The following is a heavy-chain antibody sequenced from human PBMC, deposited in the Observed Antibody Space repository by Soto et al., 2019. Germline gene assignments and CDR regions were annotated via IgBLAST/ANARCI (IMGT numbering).Heavy chain of an antibody. CDR3: ARARGTAGKRYFDY. CDR1: ASSLIANY. CDR2: PYHSGSI. Sequence: PSETLSLTCTVSASSLIANYWNWMRPHAGKGVPWIAYPYHSGSITDDLTLESRVTISVDSSKSPFSLKLDAVTPAATAVYYCARARGTAGKRYFDYWGPGTLVAVSS. D-gene: IGHD6-13*01. J-gene: IGHJ4*01. V-gene: IGHV4-59*01.